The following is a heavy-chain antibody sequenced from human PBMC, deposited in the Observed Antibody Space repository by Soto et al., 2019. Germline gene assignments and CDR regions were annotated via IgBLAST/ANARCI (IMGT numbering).Heavy chain of an antibody. D-gene: IGHD4-17*01. CDR2: IYYSGST. Sequence: TLSLTCTVSGGSISSGGYYWSWIRQHPGKGLEWIGYIYYSGSTYYNPSLKSRVTISVDTSKNQFSLKLSSVTAADTAVYYCARVTTVTSYYFDYWGQGTQVTVSS. CDR3: ARVTTVTSYYFDY. CDR1: GGSISSGGYY. V-gene: IGHV4-31*03. J-gene: IGHJ4*02.